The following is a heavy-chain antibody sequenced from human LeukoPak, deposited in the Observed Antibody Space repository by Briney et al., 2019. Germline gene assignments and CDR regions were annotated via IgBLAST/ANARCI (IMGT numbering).Heavy chain of an antibody. CDR3: ARGVGRGWYNWFDP. CDR2: IYYSGST. V-gene: IGHV4-59*01. D-gene: IGHD6-19*01. Sequence: PSETLSLTCTVSGGSISSYYWSWIRQPPGKGLEWIGYIYYSGSTNYNPSLKSRVTISVDTSKNQFSLKLSSVTAADTAVYYCARGVGRGWYNWFDPWGQGTLVTVSS. J-gene: IGHJ5*02. CDR1: GGSISSYY.